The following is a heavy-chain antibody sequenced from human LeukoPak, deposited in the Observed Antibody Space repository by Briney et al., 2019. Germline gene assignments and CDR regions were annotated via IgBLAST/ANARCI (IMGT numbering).Heavy chain of an antibody. J-gene: IGHJ6*02. CDR2: IYYSGST. D-gene: IGHD3-9*01. CDR3: ARDRNDILTGYSYGMDV. V-gene: IGHV4-39*07. CDR1: GGSISSGGYY. Sequence: SQTLSLTCPVSGGSISSGGYYWGWIRQPPGKGLEWIGSIYYSGSTYYNPSLKSRVTISVDTSKNQFSLKLSSVTAADTAVYYCARDRNDILTGYSYGMDVWGQGTTVTVSS.